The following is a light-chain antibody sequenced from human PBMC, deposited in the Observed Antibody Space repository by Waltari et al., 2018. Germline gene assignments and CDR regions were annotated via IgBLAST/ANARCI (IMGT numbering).Light chain of an antibody. Sequence: ERATLSCRASQSVRSSYLAWYQQKPGQAPRLLIYGASSRATGIPDRVSGSGSGTDFTLAISRLEPEDFAVYYCQQYGSSSWTFGQGTKVEIK. V-gene: IGKV3-20*01. CDR2: GAS. CDR3: QQYGSSSWT. J-gene: IGKJ1*01. CDR1: QSVRSSY.